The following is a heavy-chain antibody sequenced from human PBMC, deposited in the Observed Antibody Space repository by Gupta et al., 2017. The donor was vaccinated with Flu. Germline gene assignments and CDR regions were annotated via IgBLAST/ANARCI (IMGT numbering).Heavy chain of an antibody. CDR2: ITSGSSYI. CDR3: ARGFGTTVTTPDF. J-gene: IGHJ4*02. V-gene: IGHV3-21*01. Sequence: EVQLVESGGGLVKPGGSLRLSCAASGFTFSTYTMNWVRQAPGKGLEWVSSITSGSSYIYYADSVKGRFTISRDNPKNSLYLQINSLRAEDTAVYYCARGFGTTVTTPDFWGQGTLVTVSS. D-gene: IGHD4-17*01. CDR1: GFTFSTYT.